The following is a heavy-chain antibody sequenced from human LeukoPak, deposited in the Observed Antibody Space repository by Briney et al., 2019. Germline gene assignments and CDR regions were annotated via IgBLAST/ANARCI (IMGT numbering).Heavy chain of an antibody. CDR1: GGSISSGGYY. Sequence: SQTLSLTCTVSGGSISSGGYYWSWIRQHPGKGLEWIGYIYYSGSTYYNPSLKSRVTISVDTSKNQFSLKLSSVTAADTAVYYCARDRPEVLREFDWSRDMGDAFDIWGQGTMVTVSS. CDR3: ARDRPEVLREFDWSRDMGDAFDI. CDR2: IYYSGST. D-gene: IGHD3-9*01. J-gene: IGHJ3*02. V-gene: IGHV4-31*03.